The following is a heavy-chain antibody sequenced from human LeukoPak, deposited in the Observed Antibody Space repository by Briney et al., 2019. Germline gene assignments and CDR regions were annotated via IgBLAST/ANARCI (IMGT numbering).Heavy chain of an antibody. D-gene: IGHD3-22*01. CDR2: IYHSGST. V-gene: IGHV4-59*08. CDR1: GGFNTHYY. CDR3: ARQAYYYDSSGLLDI. J-gene: IGHJ3*02. Sequence: SETLSLTCSVSGGFNTHYYWSWMRQPPGRGLEWIGYIYHSGSTNYNPSLKSRVTISVDTSKNHFSLKLSSVTAADTAVYYCARQAYYYDSSGLLDIWGQGTMVTVSS.